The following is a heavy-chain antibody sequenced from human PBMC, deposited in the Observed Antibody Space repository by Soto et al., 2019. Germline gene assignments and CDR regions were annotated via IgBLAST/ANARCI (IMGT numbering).Heavy chain of an antibody. CDR1: GYTFTGYY. J-gene: IGHJ5*02. D-gene: IGHD3-22*01. V-gene: IGHV1-2*02. CDR3: ARGDFDSSDFYFAGWFDP. Sequence: ASVKVSCKASGYTFTGYYMHWLRQAPGQGLEWMGWIIPKSGDTKYSQKFQGRVTMTRDTSIRTAYMEVTSLRSDDTAVYYCARGDFDSSDFYFAGWFDPWGQGTLVTVSS. CDR2: IIPKSGDT.